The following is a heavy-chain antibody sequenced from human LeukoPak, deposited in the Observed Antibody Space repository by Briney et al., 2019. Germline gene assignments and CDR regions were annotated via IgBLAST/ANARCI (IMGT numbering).Heavy chain of an antibody. CDR1: GGSISSSNW. J-gene: IGHJ4*02. CDR2: IYHSGIT. CDR3: ARLYDGSAYHADHFDY. Sequence: SGTLSLTCAVSGGSISSSNWWSWVRQPPGKGLEWIGEIYHSGITNYNPSLKSRVTISVDKSKNQFSLKLSSVTAADTAVYYCARLYDGSAYHADHFDYWGQGTLVTVSS. V-gene: IGHV4-4*02. D-gene: IGHD3-22*01.